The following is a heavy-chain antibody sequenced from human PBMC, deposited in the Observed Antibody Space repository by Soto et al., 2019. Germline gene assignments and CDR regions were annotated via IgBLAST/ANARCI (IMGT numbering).Heavy chain of an antibody. CDR2: INSDGSST. Sequence: GGSLRLSYAASGFTFSSYWMHWVRQAPGKGLVWVSRINSDGSSTSYADSVKGRFTISRDNAKNTLYLQMNSLRAEDTAVYSCARSSSGSESYDYYYYYGMDVWGQGTTVTVSS. J-gene: IGHJ6*02. V-gene: IGHV3-74*01. CDR3: ARSSSGSESYDYYYYYGMDV. D-gene: IGHD3-10*01. CDR1: GFTFSSYW.